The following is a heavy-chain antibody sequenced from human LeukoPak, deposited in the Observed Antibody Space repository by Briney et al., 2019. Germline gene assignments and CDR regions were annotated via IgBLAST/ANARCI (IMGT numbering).Heavy chain of an antibody. CDR2: INHGGTT. Sequence: SETLSLTCAVYGESFTDSYWSWIRQPPGKGLEWIGEINHGGTTYYNPSLKSRATMSVDTSKKQISLNLKFVTAADTATYYCARRTLHTLSYYYFYGLDVWGQGTTVAVSS. J-gene: IGHJ6*02. D-gene: IGHD2/OR15-2a*01. V-gene: IGHV4-34*01. CDR3: ARRTLHTLSYYYFYGLDV. CDR1: GESFTDSY.